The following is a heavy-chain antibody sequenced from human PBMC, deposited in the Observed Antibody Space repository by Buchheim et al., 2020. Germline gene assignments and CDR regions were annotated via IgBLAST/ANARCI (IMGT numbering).Heavy chain of an antibody. CDR2: ISYDGSNK. J-gene: IGHJ4*02. CDR3: AKGTNSGSYDY. D-gene: IGHD1-26*01. Sequence: QVQLVESGGGVVQPGRSLRLSCAASGFTFSSYGMHWVRQAPGKGLEWVAVISYDGSNKYYADSVKGRFTISRDHTKNTLYLQMNSLRAEDTAVYYCAKGTNSGSYDYWGQGTL. CDR1: GFTFSSYG. V-gene: IGHV3-30*18.